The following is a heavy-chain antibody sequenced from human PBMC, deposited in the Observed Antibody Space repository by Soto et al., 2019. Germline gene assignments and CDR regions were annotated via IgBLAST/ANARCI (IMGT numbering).Heavy chain of an antibody. CDR1: GGSISSSTYY. V-gene: IGHV4-39*01. Sequence: QLQLQESGPGLVKPSETLSLTCTVSGGSISSSTYYWGWIRQPPGKGLEWIVSIYYSGRTYYNPSLKSRVTISVDTSKNQFSLKVSSVTAADTAVYYCARTPPSGSYYHYWGQGSLVTVSS. J-gene: IGHJ4*02. D-gene: IGHD1-26*01. CDR3: ARTPPSGSYYHY. CDR2: IYYSGRT.